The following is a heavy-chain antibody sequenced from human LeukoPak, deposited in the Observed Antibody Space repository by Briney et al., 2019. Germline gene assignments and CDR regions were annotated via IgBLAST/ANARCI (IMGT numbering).Heavy chain of an antibody. Sequence: ASVKVSCKASGYTFTSYGISWVRQAPGQGLEWMGWISAYNGNTNYAQKLQGRVTMTTDTSTSTAYMELRSLRSDDTAVYYCARAGLGYCSSPSCSGGWFDPWGQGTLVTVSS. CDR3: ARAGLGYCSSPSCSGGWFDP. CDR2: ISAYNGNT. V-gene: IGHV1-18*01. CDR1: GYTFTSYG. J-gene: IGHJ5*02. D-gene: IGHD2-2*01.